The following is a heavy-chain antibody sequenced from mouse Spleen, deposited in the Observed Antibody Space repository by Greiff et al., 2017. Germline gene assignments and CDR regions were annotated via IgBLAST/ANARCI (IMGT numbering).Heavy chain of an antibody. CDR1: GFSLTSYG. V-gene: IGHV2-2*01. Sequence: QVQLKESGPGLVQPSQSLSITCTVSGFSLTSYGVHWVRQSPGKGLEWLGVIWSGGSTDYNAAFISRLSISKDNSKSQVFFKMNSLQADDTAIYYCARNGVLGSWFAYWGQGTLVTVSA. J-gene: IGHJ3*01. CDR3: ARNGVLGSWFAY. D-gene: IGHD3-2*02. CDR2: IWSGGST.